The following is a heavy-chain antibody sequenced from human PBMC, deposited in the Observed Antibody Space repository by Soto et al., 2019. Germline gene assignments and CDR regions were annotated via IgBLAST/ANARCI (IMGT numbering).Heavy chain of an antibody. D-gene: IGHD3-10*01. CDR2: IIPIFDAT. V-gene: IGHV1-69*01. CDR3: ALDLTSVRGS. Sequence: QVQMVQSGAEVKKPGSSARVSCKVSGGTFSRHSISWVRQAPGQGLEWMGGIIPIFDATQYAQKFQGRLTITADEATTTFHMDLSGLRPEDTAIYYCALDLTSVRGSWGQGTLVNAS. CDR1: GGTFSRHS. J-gene: IGHJ4*02.